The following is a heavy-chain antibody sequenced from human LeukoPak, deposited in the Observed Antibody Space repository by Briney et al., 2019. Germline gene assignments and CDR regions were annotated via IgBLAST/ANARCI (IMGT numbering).Heavy chain of an antibody. CDR2: IYYSGST. Sequence: PSETLSLTCTVSGGSISSYYWSWIRQPPGKGLEWIGYIYYSGSTNYNPSLKSRVTISVDTSKNQFSLKLSSVTAADTAVYYCARSHSSGLSDAFDIWGQGTMVTVSS. J-gene: IGHJ3*02. CDR1: GGSISSYY. CDR3: ARSHSSGLSDAFDI. D-gene: IGHD6-19*01. V-gene: IGHV4-59*08.